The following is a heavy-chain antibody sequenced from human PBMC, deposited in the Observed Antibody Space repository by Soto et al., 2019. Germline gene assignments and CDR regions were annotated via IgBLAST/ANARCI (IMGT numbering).Heavy chain of an antibody. CDR2: IYYSGST. D-gene: IGHD2-15*01. Sequence: SETLSLTCTVSGGSISSSSYYWGWIRQPPGKGLEWIGSIYYSGSTYYNPSLKSRVTISVDTSKNQFSLKLSSVTAADTAVYYCARHRAAAAPALYCSGGSCYSGGWFDPWGQGTLVTVSS. J-gene: IGHJ5*02. V-gene: IGHV4-39*01. CDR1: GGSISSSSYY. CDR3: ARHRAAAAPALYCSGGSCYSGGWFDP.